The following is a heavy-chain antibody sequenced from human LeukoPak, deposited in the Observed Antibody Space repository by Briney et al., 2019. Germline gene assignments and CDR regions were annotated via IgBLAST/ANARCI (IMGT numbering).Heavy chain of an antibody. CDR1: GFTFSSYW. CDR3: ARRAGDYSHPYDY. V-gene: IGHV3-53*01. Sequence: GGSLRLSCAASGFTFSSYWMSWVRQAPGKGLEWVSFIYSGGNTYYSDSVKGRFTISRDNSKNTVHLQMNSLRAEDTAMYYCARRAGDYSHPYDYWGQGTLVTVSS. D-gene: IGHD3-22*01. CDR2: IYSGGNT. J-gene: IGHJ4*02.